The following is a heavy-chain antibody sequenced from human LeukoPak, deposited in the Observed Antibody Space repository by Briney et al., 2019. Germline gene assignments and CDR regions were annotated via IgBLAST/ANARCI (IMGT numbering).Heavy chain of an antibody. J-gene: IGHJ4*02. CDR2: ISGSGSNT. D-gene: IGHD3-3*01. CDR1: GFTFSNYA. CDR3: ANLQVGFLDFDY. V-gene: IGHV3-23*01. Sequence: GGSLRLSCAASGFTFSNYAMNWVRQTPGKGLEWVSAISGSGSNTFNADSVKGRFTISRDNSKNTLYLQMNSLRAEDTAVYYCANLQVGFLDFDYWGQGTLVTVSS.